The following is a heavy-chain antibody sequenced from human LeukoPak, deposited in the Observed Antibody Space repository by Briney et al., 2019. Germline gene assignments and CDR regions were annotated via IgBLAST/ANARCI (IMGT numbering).Heavy chain of an antibody. Sequence: SETLSLTCAVYGGSFSGYYWSWIRQPPGKGPEWIGEINHSGSTNYNPSLKSRVTISVDTSKNQFSLKLSSVTAADTAVYYCARGGNWNLRYFDLWGRGTLVTVSS. CDR3: ARGGNWNLRYFDL. J-gene: IGHJ2*01. CDR2: INHSGST. V-gene: IGHV4-34*01. D-gene: IGHD1-1*01. CDR1: GGSFSGYY.